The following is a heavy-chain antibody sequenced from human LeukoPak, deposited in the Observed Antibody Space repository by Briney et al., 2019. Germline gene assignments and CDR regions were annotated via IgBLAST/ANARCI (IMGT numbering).Heavy chain of an antibody. CDR3: AKGGSSGWYLSNWFDP. CDR2: ISGSGGST. J-gene: IGHJ5*02. D-gene: IGHD6-19*01. V-gene: IGHV3-23*01. CDR1: GFTFSSYA. Sequence: GGSLRLSCAASGFTFSSYAMSCVRQAPGKGLEWVSAISGSGGSTHYADSVKGRFTISRDNSKNTLYLQMNSLRADDTAVYYCAKGGSSGWYLSNWFDPWGQGTLVTVSS.